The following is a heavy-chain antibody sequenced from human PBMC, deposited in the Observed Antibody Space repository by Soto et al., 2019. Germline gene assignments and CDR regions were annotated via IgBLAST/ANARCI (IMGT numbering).Heavy chain of an antibody. J-gene: IGHJ6*02. CDR1: GFTFSSYG. V-gene: IGHV3-30*18. CDR2: ISYDGGKK. Sequence: QVQLVESGGGVVQPGRSLRISCAASGFTFSSYGMHWVRQAPGKGLEWVAGISYDGGKKYYAYSVKGRFTISRDNPKNTLYLQMNSLRAEDTAVYYCAKVVGYCSGSSCSEQYYFYYGMDVWGQGTTVTVSS. D-gene: IGHD2-15*01. CDR3: AKVVGYCSGSSCSEQYYFYYGMDV.